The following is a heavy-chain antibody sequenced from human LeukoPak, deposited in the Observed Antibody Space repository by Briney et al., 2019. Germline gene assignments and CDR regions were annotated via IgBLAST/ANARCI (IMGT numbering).Heavy chain of an antibody. V-gene: IGHV4-4*07. CDR2: IYTSGST. CDR1: GGSISSYY. D-gene: IGHD5-18*01. J-gene: IGHJ4*02. CDR3: AREAPLASSYGQPCFDY. Sequence: SETLSLTCTVSGGSISSYYWIWIRQPAGKGLEWIGRIYTSGSTNYNPSLKSRVTMSVETSKNQFSLKLSSVTAADTAVHYCAREAPLASSYGQPCFDYWGQGTLVTVSS.